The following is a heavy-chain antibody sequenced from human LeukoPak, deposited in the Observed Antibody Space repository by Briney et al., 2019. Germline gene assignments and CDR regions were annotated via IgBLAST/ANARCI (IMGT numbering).Heavy chain of an antibody. CDR3: ARDPSCSGGSCYQGDNWFDP. J-gene: IGHJ5*02. D-gene: IGHD2-15*01. CDR1: GYTFTGYY. CDR2: INPNSGGT. Sequence: ASVKVSCKAPGYTFTGYYMHWVRQAPGQGLEWMGWINPNSGGTNYAQKFQGRVTMTRDTSISTAYMELSRLRSDDTAVYYCARDPSCSGGSCYQGDNWFDPWGQGTLVTVSS. V-gene: IGHV1-2*02.